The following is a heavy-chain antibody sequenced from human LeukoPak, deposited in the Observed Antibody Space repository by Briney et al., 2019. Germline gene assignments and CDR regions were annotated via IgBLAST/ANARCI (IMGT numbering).Heavy chain of an antibody. J-gene: IGHJ4*02. CDR3: ARGLVSGSGATDY. D-gene: IGHD3-10*01. CDR2: INHSGST. V-gene: IGHV4-34*01. Sequence: SETLSLTCAVYGGSFSGYYWSWIRQPPGKGLEWIGEINHSGSTNYNPSLKSRVTISVDTSKNQFSLELSSVTAADTAVYYCARGLVSGSGATDYWGQGTLVTVSS. CDR1: GGSFSGYY.